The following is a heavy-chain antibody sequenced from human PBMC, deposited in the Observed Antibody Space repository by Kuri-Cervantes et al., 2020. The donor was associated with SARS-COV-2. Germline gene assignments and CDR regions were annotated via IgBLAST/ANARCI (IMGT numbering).Heavy chain of an antibody. D-gene: IGHD4-23*01. Sequence: GESLKISCAASGFTFSSYDMHWVRQATGKGLEWVSAIGTAGDTYYPGSVKGQFTISRENAKNSLYLQMNSLRAGDTAVYYCARGGNPAWNMDVWGKGTTVTVSS. J-gene: IGHJ6*03. CDR2: IGTAGDT. CDR1: GFTFSSYD. CDR3: ARGGNPAWNMDV. V-gene: IGHV3-13*01.